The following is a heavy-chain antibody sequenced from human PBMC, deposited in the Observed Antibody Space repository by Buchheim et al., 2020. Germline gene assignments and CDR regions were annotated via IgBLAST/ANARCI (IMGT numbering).Heavy chain of an antibody. J-gene: IGHJ4*02. CDR3: VRDYNWNINF. V-gene: IGHV3-48*02. CDR2: IDQTTRVV. CDR1: GFTFSSYW. D-gene: IGHD1/OR15-1a*01. Sequence: EVLLVESGGGLVQPGGSLRLSCATSGFTFSSYWMTWVRRTPGRGLELVAYIDQTTRVVSYADSVKGRFTISRDNAKNSLFLQMDSLRNEDTAVYYCVRDYNWNINFWGQGTL.